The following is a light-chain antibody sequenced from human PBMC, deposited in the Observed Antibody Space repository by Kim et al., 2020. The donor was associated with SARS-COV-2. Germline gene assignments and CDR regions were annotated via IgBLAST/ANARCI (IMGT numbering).Light chain of an antibody. CDR3: QSYDSSLSGYV. CDR1: RSKTGAGYD. J-gene: IGLJ1*01. CDR2: GKN. Sequence: QSVTISGTRSRSKTGAGYDVLWYQQLPGSAPKLLTYGKNNRPSGVPDRFACSKSGTSASLAITGLQAEDEADYYCQSYDSSLSGYVFGTGTKVTVL. V-gene: IGLV1-40*01.